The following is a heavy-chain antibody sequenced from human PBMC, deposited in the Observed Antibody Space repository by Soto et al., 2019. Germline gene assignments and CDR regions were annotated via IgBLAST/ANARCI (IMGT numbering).Heavy chain of an antibody. Sequence: GGSLRLSCAASGFTFSSYAMSWVRQAPGKGLEWVSAISGSGGSTYYADSVKGRFTISRDNSKNTLYLQMNSLRAEDTAVYYSAIPGYSGYDFYYYYYGMDVWGQGTTVTVSS. D-gene: IGHD5-12*01. J-gene: IGHJ6*02. CDR1: GFTFSSYA. V-gene: IGHV3-23*01. CDR2: ISGSGGST. CDR3: AIPGYSGYDFYYYYYGMDV.